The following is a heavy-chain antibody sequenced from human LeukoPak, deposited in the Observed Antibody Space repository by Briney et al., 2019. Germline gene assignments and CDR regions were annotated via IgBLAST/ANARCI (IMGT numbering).Heavy chain of an antibody. CDR3: AQGYSSGWFPH. D-gene: IGHD6-19*01. Sequence: PGGFLRLSCAFAGLSVSSFGMSWVRQAPGKGLEWISAVSVDGETTWYADSVKGRFVISRDNSKNALYLQLSSLRAEDTAVYYCAQGYSSGWFPHWGQGSLVSVSS. J-gene: IGHJ4*02. V-gene: IGHV3-23*01. CDR1: GLSVSSFG. CDR2: VSVDGETT.